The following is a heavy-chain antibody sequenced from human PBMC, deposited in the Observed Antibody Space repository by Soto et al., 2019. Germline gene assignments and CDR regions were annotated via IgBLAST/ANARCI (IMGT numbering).Heavy chain of an antibody. Sequence: PSQTLSLTCAISGDSVSSSSTAWNWIRQSPSRGLEWLGWTYYRSEWKYAYAVPMKSRITINADTSKNQFSLHLNSVTPEDTAVYYCATWRFDRWGHGTLVTVSS. CDR3: ATWRFDR. J-gene: IGHJ4*01. CDR1: GDSVSSSSTA. CDR2: TYYRSEWKY. V-gene: IGHV6-1*01.